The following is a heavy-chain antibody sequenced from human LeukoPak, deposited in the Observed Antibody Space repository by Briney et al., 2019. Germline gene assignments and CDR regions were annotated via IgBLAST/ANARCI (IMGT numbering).Heavy chain of an antibody. J-gene: IGHJ3*02. D-gene: IGHD5-12*01. Sequence: SETLSLTCSVSDYSINSGYYWGWIRQPPGKGLEWIASIYQSGHTYYNPSLKSRVTISVDTSKSQFSLELDSVIAADTAVYYCARQVATKGEWAFDIWGQGTLVTVSS. V-gene: IGHV4-38-2*02. CDR3: ARQVATKGEWAFDI. CDR1: DYSINSGYY. CDR2: IYQSGHT.